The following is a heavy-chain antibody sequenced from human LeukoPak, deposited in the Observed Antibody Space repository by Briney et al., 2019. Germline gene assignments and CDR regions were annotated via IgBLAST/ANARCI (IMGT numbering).Heavy chain of an antibody. CDR2: IIPIFGTA. D-gene: IGHD3-10*01. V-gene: IGHV1-69*05. Sequence: GASVKVSCKASGGTFSSYAISWVRQAPGQGLEWMGGIIPIFGTANYAQKFQGRVTITTDESTSTAYMELSSLRSEDTAVYYCARAVTMVRGVIDGWLDPWGQGTLVTVSS. CDR1: GGTFSSYA. CDR3: ARAVTMVRGVIDGWLDP. J-gene: IGHJ5*02.